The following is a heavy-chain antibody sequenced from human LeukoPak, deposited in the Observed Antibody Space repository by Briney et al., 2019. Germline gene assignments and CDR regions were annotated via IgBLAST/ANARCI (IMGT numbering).Heavy chain of an antibody. CDR2: IYYSGST. V-gene: IGHV4-59*08. Sequence: SETLSLTCTVSGGSISSYYWSWIRQPPGKGLEWIGYIYYSGSTNYNPSLKSRVTISVDTSKNQFSLKLSSVTAADTAVYYCARTSSGSYFGVDYWGQGTLVTVSS. D-gene: IGHD1-26*01. CDR1: GGSISSYY. J-gene: IGHJ4*02. CDR3: ARTSSGSYFGVDY.